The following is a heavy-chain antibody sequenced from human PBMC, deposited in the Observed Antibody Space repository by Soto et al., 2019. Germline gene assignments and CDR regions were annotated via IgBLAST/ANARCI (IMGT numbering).Heavy chain of an antibody. Sequence: GGALRLSCAASGFTFSRYSLSWVRPAPGKGLEWVSAICGSGGSTYYADSVKGRFTISRDNSKNTLYLQMNSLRAEDTAVYYCANFPSTVTRASGYYYYGMDVWGQGTTVTVSS. CDR3: ANFPSTVTRASGYYYYGMDV. CDR2: ICGSGGST. J-gene: IGHJ6*02. D-gene: IGHD4-17*01. CDR1: GFTFSRYS. V-gene: IGHV3-23*01.